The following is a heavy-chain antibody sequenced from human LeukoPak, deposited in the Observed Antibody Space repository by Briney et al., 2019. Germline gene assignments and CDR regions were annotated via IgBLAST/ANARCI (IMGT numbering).Heavy chain of an antibody. V-gene: IGHV4-61*02. CDR3: AKRGSNTWSDFDY. Sequence: SETLSLTCTVSGGSISSGSYYWSWIRQPAGKGLEWIGRIYTSGSTSYNPSLKSRVTILVDTSKNQFSLKLSSVTAADTAVYYCAKRGSNTWSDFDYWGQGTLVTVSS. CDR1: GGSISSGSYY. J-gene: IGHJ4*02. CDR2: IYTSGST. D-gene: IGHD6-13*01.